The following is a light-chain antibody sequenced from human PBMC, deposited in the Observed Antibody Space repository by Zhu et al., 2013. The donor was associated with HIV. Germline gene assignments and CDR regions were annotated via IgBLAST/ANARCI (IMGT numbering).Light chain of an antibody. CDR1: KLGDKY. J-gene: IGLJ1*01. V-gene: IGLV3-1*01. CDR3: QAWDSRSYV. CDR2: QDN. Sequence: SYELTQPPSVSVSPGQTASITCSGDKLGDKYASWYQQKPGQSPVLVIYQDNQRPSGIPERFSGSNSGNTATLTISGTQSMDEADYYCQAWDSRSYVFGTGTKVTVL.